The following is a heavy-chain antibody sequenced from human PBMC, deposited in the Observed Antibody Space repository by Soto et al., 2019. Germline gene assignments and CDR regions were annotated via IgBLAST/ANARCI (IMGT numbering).Heavy chain of an antibody. Sequence: GSLRLSCAASGFTFSSYSMNWVRQAPGKGLEWVSHVAAGGGHTYYAESVKGRFTISRDNSKNTLFLQINTLRADDTAIYFCARRTSFLGAFDYWGQGVLVTVSS. J-gene: IGHJ4*02. V-gene: IGHV3-23*01. CDR1: GFTFSSYS. CDR3: ARRTSFLGAFDY. CDR2: VAAGGGHT. D-gene: IGHD3-16*02.